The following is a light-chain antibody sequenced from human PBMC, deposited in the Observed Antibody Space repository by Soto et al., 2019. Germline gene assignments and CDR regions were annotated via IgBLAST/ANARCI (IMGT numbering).Light chain of an antibody. V-gene: IGKV3-20*01. CDR2: GAS. J-gene: IGKJ1*01. Sequence: EIQLTQYPATLSLSRGQRVTLSCRASQSVVSSYVAWYQQKPGQAPGLLIYGASSRATGIPDRFSGSGSGTDFTLTISRLEPEDFAVYYCQQYGFSLRTFGQGTKVDI. CDR1: QSVVSSY. CDR3: QQYGFSLRT.